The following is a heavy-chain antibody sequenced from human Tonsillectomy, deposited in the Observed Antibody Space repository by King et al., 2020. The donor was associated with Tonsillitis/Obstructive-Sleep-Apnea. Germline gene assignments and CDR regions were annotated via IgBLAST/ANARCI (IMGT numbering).Heavy chain of an antibody. Sequence: VQLVESGGGLVQPGGSLRLSCAASGFTFSSYAMSWVRQAPGKGLEWVSAISGSGGSTYYADSVKGRFNISRDNSKNTLYLQMNSLRAEDTAVYYCAKDSPQTVTTGDAFDIWGQGTMVTVSS. CDR2: ISGSGGST. J-gene: IGHJ3*02. V-gene: IGHV3-23*04. D-gene: IGHD4-17*01. CDR3: AKDSPQTVTTGDAFDI. CDR1: GFTFSSYA.